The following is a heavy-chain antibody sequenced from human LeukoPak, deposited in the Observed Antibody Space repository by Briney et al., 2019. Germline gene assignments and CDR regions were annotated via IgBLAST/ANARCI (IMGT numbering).Heavy chain of an antibody. CDR2: VYYSGSA. CDR3: ARHEAHGSGLIDY. Sequence: SETLSLICTVSGGSISSSSYYWGWIRQPPGKGLEWIGRVYYSGSAYYNPSLKSRVTISVDTSKNQFSLNLRSVTAADTAVYHCARHEAHGSGLIDYWGQGTLVTVSS. CDR1: GGSISSSSYY. V-gene: IGHV4-39*01. J-gene: IGHJ4*02. D-gene: IGHD3-10*01.